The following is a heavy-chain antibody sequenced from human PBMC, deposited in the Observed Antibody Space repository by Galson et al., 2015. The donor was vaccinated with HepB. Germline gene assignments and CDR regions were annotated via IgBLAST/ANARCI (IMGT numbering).Heavy chain of an antibody. CDR1: GFTFSSYG. CDR2: ISYDGSNK. V-gene: IGHV3-30*18. D-gene: IGHD5-12*01. Sequence: SLRLSCAASGFTFSSYGMHWVRQAPGKGLEWVAVISYDGSNKYYADSVKGRFTISRDNSKNTLYLQMNSLRAEDTAVYYCAKESFAGAYSGYGGLDYWGQGTLVTVSS. J-gene: IGHJ4*02. CDR3: AKESFAGAYSGYGGLDY.